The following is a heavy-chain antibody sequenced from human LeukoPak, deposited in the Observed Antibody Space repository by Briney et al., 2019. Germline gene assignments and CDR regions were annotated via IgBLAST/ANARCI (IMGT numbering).Heavy chain of an antibody. Sequence: GASVKVSCKASGYTFTSYGISWVREAPGQGLEWMGWISAYNGSTNYAQKFQGRVTMTRDTSTSTVYMELSSLRSEDTAVYYCARVLYDFWSGTDRYFDYWGQGTLVTVSA. CDR1: GYTFTSYG. CDR3: ARVLYDFWSGTDRYFDY. CDR2: ISAYNGST. J-gene: IGHJ4*02. V-gene: IGHV1-18*01. D-gene: IGHD3-3*01.